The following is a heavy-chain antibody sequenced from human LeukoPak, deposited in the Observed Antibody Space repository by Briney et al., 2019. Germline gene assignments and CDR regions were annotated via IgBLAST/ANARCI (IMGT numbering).Heavy chain of an antibody. Sequence: GGSLRLSCAASGFTFSSYSMNWVRQAPGKGREGVSSISSSSSYIYYADSVKGRFTISRDNAKNSLYLQMNSLRAEDTAVYYCARAHSRGDYFDYWGQGTLVTVSS. CDR3: ARAHSRGDYFDY. J-gene: IGHJ4*02. V-gene: IGHV3-21*01. D-gene: IGHD3-10*01. CDR1: GFTFSSYS. CDR2: ISSSSSYI.